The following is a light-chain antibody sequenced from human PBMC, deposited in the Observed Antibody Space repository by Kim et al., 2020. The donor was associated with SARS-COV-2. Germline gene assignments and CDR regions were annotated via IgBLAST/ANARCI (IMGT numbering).Light chain of an antibody. CDR2: RDN. V-gene: IGLV10-54*01. CDR3: SAWDSSLSVWV. J-gene: IGLJ2*01. Sequence: QTATLACPGNINNVGDQGAAWLQHHQGHPPKLLSYRDNNRPSGIAERLSASRSGNTASLTITGLQPEDEADYYCSAWDSSLSVWVFGGGTQLTVL. CDR1: INNVGDQG.